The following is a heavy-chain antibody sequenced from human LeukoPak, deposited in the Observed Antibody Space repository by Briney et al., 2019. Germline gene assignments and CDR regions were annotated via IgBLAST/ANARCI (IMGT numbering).Heavy chain of an antibody. CDR3: ARRSGTVDY. D-gene: IGHD6-13*01. V-gene: IGHV4-39*01. CDR1: GGSISSSRYY. J-gene: IGHJ4*02. CDR2: IYYSGST. Sequence: SETLSLTCTVSGGSISSSRYYWGWIRQPPGKGLEWIGSIYYSGSTYYNPSLKSRVTISVDTSKNQFSLKLTSVTAADTAVYYCARRSGTVDYWGQGTLVTVSS.